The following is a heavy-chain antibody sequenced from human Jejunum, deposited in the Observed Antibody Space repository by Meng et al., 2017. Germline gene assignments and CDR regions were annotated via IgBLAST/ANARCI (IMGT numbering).Heavy chain of an antibody. CDR2: INPDSGGT. V-gene: IGHV1-2*06. Sequence: QFHLVHSGAYWKTPGASVTVSFKASGYTFTGYYMHWVRQAPGQGLEWMGRINPDSGGTNFAQKFQGRVTMTRDTSISTAYMELSRLTSDDTAVYYCARAPDYSDNWFAPSGQGTLVTVSS. D-gene: IGHD2-15*01. CDR1: GYTFTGYY. CDR3: ARAPDYSDNWFAP. J-gene: IGHJ5*02.